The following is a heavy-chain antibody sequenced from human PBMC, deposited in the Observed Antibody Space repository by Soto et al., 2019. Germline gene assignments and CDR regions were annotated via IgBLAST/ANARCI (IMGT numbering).Heavy chain of an antibody. CDR1: GGSISSYY. V-gene: IGHV4-59*01. Sequence: TSETLSLTCTVSGGSISSYYWSWIRQPPGKGLEWIGYFYYGGSTNYNPSLKSRVTISVDTSKNQFSLKLFSVTAADTAVYYCARARDYHASSGYSPPLTCFDPWGQGTLVTVSP. CDR3: ARARDYHASSGYSPPLTCFDP. CDR2: FYYGGST. D-gene: IGHD3-22*01. J-gene: IGHJ5*02.